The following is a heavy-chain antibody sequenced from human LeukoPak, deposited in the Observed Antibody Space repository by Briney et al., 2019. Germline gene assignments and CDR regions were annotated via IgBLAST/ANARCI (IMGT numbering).Heavy chain of an antibody. CDR3: ARQGPHTSGWFYFDY. Sequence: IPSETLSLTCTLSGGSITTETYYWGWIRQSPGKGLEWIGTVHYSGKTNYKPSLKGRVTISVDTSKHQFSLKLSSVTAADTAVYYCARQGPHTSGWFYFDYWGQGTLATVSS. D-gene: IGHD6-19*01. CDR1: GGSITTETYY. J-gene: IGHJ4*02. V-gene: IGHV4-39*01. CDR2: VHYSGKT.